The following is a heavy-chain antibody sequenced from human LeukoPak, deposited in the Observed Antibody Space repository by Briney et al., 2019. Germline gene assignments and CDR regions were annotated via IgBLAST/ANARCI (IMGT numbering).Heavy chain of an antibody. CDR1: GGSISSSSYY. CDR3: ASDGGYSYGYFDY. CDR2: IYYSGST. J-gene: IGHJ4*02. V-gene: IGHV4-39*01. Sequence: SETLSLTCTGAGGSISSSSYYWGWIRQPPGKGLEWIGSIYYSGSTYYNPSLKSRVTISVDTSKNQFSLKLSSVTAADTAVYYCASDGGYSYGYFDYWGQGTLVTVSS. D-gene: IGHD5-18*01.